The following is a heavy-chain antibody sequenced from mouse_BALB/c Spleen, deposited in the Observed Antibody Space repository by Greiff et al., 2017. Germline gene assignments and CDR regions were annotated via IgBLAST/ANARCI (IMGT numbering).Heavy chain of an antibody. Sequence: DVKLVESGGDLVKPGGSLKLSCAASGFTFSSYGMSWVRQTPDKRLEWVATISSGGSYTYYPDSVKGRFTISRDNAKNTLYLQMSSLKSEDTAMYYCARQDYGNPGGFAYWGQGTLVTVSA. CDR3: ARQDYGNPGGFAY. CDR2: ISSGGSYT. J-gene: IGHJ3*01. V-gene: IGHV5-6*02. D-gene: IGHD2-1*01. CDR1: GFTFSSYG.